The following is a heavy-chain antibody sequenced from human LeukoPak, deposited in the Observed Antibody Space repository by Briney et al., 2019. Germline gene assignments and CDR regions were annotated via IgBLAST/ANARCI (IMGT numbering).Heavy chain of an antibody. D-gene: IGHD6-13*01. CDR3: ARERIAAAGKMTPYYYGMDV. CDR2: IYTSGST. J-gene: IGHJ6*02. Sequence: PSETLSLTCTVSGGSISSYYWSWIRQPAGKGLEWIGRIYTSGSTNYNPSLKSRVTVSVDTSKNQFSLKLSSVTAADTAVYYCARERIAAAGKMTPYYYGMDVWGQGTTVTVSS. V-gene: IGHV4-4*07. CDR1: GGSISSYY.